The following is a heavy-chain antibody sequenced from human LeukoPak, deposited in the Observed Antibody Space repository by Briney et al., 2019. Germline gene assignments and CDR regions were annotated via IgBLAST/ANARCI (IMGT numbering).Heavy chain of an antibody. CDR2: INPNSGGT. J-gene: IGHJ6*02. V-gene: IGHV1-2*02. CDR1: GYTFTGYY. D-gene: IGHD3-3*01. CDR3: ASTLALTSWDFWSGYYPKDYYYGMDV. Sequence: ASVKVSCKASGYTFTGYYMHWVRQAPGQGLEWMGWINPNSGGTNYAQKFQGRVTMTRDTSISTAYMELSRLRSDDTAVYYCASTLALTSWDFWSGYYPKDYYYGMDVWGQGTTVTVSS.